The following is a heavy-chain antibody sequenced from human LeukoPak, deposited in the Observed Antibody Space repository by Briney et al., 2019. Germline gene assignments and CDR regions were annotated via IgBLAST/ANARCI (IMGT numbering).Heavy chain of an antibody. CDR1: GGSFSGYY. Sequence: PSETLSLTCAVYGGSFSGYYWSWIRQHPGKGLEWIGYIYYSGSTYYNPSLKSRVTISVDTSKNQFSLKLSSVTAADTAVYYCARVGNSVHYGMDVWGQGTTVTVSS. CDR2: IYYSGST. J-gene: IGHJ6*02. D-gene: IGHD1-1*01. V-gene: IGHV4-31*11. CDR3: ARVGNSVHYGMDV.